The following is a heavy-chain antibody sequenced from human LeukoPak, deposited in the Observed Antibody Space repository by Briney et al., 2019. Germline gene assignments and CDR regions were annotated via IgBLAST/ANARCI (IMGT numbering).Heavy chain of an antibody. D-gene: IGHD3-10*02. V-gene: IGHV3-21*05. CDR3: AELGITMIGGG. CDR2: ISSSGSNI. J-gene: IGHJ6*04. CDR1: GFTFSDFS. Sequence: GGSLRLSCAASGFTFSDFSMNWVRQAPGKGLEWVSYISSSGSNIYYADSVKGRFTISRDNAKNTLYLQMNSLKAEDTAVYYCAELGITMIGGGWGKGTTVTISA.